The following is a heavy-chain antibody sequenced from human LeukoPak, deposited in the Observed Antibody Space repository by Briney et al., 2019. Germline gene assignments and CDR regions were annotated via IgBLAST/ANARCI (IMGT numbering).Heavy chain of an antibody. J-gene: IGHJ4*02. CDR3: VRDSGSRSSGLFDF. V-gene: IGHV3-7*01. CDR1: GFTFNRYW. CDR2: IKQDGSAK. D-gene: IGHD2-15*01. Sequence: GGSLRLSCAASGFTFNRYWMSWVRQAPGKELQWVANIKQDGSAKYYVDSVKGRFTISRDNAKNSLSLQINSLRVDDTAVYYCVRDSGSRSSGLFDFWGQGTLVTVSS.